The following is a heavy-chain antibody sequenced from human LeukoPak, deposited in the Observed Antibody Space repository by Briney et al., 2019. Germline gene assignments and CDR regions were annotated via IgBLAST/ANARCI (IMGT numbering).Heavy chain of an antibody. Sequence: GGSLRLSCAASGFTFSSYWMSWVRQAPGKGLEWVANIKQDGSEKYYVYSVKGRFTISRDNAKNSLYPQMNRLRAADTAVYYCARVGAAAGTLYYYYGMDVWGKGTTVTVSS. V-gene: IGHV3-7*03. CDR1: GFTFSSYW. CDR2: IKQDGSEK. J-gene: IGHJ6*04. CDR3: ARVGAAAGTLYYYYGMDV. D-gene: IGHD6-13*01.